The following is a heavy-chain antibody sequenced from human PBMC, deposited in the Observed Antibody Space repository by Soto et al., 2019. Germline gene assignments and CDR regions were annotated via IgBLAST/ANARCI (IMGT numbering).Heavy chain of an antibody. CDR3: ARKEYQLPRVNYYYYGMDV. Sequence: SVKVSCKASGGTFSSYAISWVRQAPGQGLEWMGGIIPIFGTANYAQKFQGRVTITADESTSTAYTELSSLRSEDTAVYYCARKEYQLPRVNYYYYGMDVWGQGTTVTVSS. CDR1: GGTFSSYA. V-gene: IGHV1-69*13. CDR2: IIPIFGTA. D-gene: IGHD2-2*01. J-gene: IGHJ6*02.